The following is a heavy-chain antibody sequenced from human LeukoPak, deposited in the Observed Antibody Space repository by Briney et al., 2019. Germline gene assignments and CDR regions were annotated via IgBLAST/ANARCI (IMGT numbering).Heavy chain of an antibody. CDR2: IYYSGST. CDR1: GGSISSTTYY. Sequence: NPSETLSLTCTVSGGSISSTTYYWSWIRQPPGKGLEWIGYIYYSGSTNYNPSLKSRVTISVDTSKNQFSLKLSSVTAADTAVYYCAGGVVVTATQLDYWGQGTLVTVSS. CDR3: AGGVVVTATQLDY. J-gene: IGHJ4*02. V-gene: IGHV4-61*01. D-gene: IGHD2-21*02.